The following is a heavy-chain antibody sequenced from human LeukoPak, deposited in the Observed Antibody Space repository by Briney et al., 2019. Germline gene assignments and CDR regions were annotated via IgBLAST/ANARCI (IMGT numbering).Heavy chain of an antibody. CDR2: IYYSGST. J-gene: IGHJ3*02. Sequence: SETLSLTCTVSGGSISSGVYYWSWIRQHPGKGLEWIGYIYYSGSTYSNPSLKSRLTMSVDISKNQFSLKLSSVTAADTAVYYCARGVRGLRGAFDIWGQGTMVTVSS. CDR3: ARGVRGLRGAFDI. V-gene: IGHV4-31*03. D-gene: IGHD3-10*01. CDR1: GGSISSGVYY.